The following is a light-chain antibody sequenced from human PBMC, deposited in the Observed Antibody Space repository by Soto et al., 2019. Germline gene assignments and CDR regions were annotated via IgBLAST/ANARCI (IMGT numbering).Light chain of an antibody. CDR1: QSISSY. CDR3: QQSYSSPWT. J-gene: IGKJ1*01. V-gene: IGKV1-39*01. Sequence: IQMTQSPSSRSGSVVGRGRMTFLASQSISSYLNWYQQKPGKAPKLLIYAASSLQSGVPSRFSGSGSGTDFTLTIRSLQPEDFATYFCQQSYSSPWTFGQGTKVDIK. CDR2: AAS.